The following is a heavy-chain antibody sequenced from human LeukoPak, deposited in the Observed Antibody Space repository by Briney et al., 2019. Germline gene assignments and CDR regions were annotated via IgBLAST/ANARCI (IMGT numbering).Heavy chain of an antibody. V-gene: IGHV1-46*01. CDR3: ARGAATAISFDY. Sequence: ASVKVSCKASGYTFTSNYMHWVRQAPGRGLEWMGIINPSGGSTSYAQNFQGRVTMTRDTSTSTVYMELSSLRSEDTAVYYCARGAATAISFDYWGQGTLVIVSS. CDR2: INPSGGST. D-gene: IGHD2-21*02. CDR1: GYTFTSNY. J-gene: IGHJ4*02.